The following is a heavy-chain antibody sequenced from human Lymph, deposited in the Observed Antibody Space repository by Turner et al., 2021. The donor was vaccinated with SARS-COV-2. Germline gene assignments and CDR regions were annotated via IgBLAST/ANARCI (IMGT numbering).Heavy chain of an antibody. CDR3: ARVKGYNGYDLRYYYGMDV. CDR1: GFTFSSYG. D-gene: IGHD5-12*01. CDR2: IWYDGSNK. J-gene: IGHJ6*02. V-gene: IGHV3-33*01. Sequence: QVQLVESGGGVFQPGRSLRLSCASSGFTFSSYGMHWVSQAPGKGLEWVAVIWYDGSNKYYADSVKGRFTISRDNSKNTLYLQMNSLRAEDTAVYYCARVKGYNGYDLRYYYGMDVWGQGTTVTVSS.